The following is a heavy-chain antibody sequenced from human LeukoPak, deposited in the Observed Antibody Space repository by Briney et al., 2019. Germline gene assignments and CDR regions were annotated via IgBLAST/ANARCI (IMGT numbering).Heavy chain of an antibody. CDR1: GGSISSSSYY. Sequence: SETLSLTCTVSGGSISSSSYYWGWIRQPPGKGLEWIGSIYYSGSTNYNPSLKSRVTISVDTSKNQFSLKLSSVTAADTAVYYCTRGGLGATTGYYYYYMDVWGKGTTVTISS. D-gene: IGHD1-26*01. CDR3: TRGGLGATTGYYYYYMDV. J-gene: IGHJ6*03. CDR2: IYYSGST. V-gene: IGHV4-39*07.